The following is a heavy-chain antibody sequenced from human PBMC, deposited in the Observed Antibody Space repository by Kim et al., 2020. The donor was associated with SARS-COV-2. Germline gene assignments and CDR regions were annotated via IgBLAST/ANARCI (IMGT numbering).Heavy chain of an antibody. CDR3: ARAPNPPLPPRSDCSSTSCYTSHFDY. D-gene: IGHD2-2*02. CDR2: IYYSGST. CDR1: GGSISSGGYY. V-gene: IGHV4-31*03. J-gene: IGHJ4*02. Sequence: SETLSLTCTVSGGSISSGGYYWSWIRQHPGKGLEWIGYIYYSGSTYYNPSLKSRVTISVDTSKNQFSLKLSSVTAADTAVYYCARAPNPPLPPRSDCSSTSCYTSHFDYWGQGTLVTVSS.